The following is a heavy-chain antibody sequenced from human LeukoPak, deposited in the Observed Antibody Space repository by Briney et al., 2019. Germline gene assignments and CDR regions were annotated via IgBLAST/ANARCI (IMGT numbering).Heavy chain of an antibody. CDR3: ARDYYYDSSGYAHGCDY. V-gene: IGHV3-21*01. J-gene: IGHJ4*02. CDR2: ISSSSSYI. CDR1: GFTFSSYS. Sequence: TGGSLRLSCAASGFTFSSYSMNWVRQAPGKGLEWVSSISSSSSYIYYADSVKGRFTISRDNAKNSLYLQMNSLRAEDTAVYYCARDYYYDSSGYAHGCDYWGQGTLVTVSS. D-gene: IGHD3-22*01.